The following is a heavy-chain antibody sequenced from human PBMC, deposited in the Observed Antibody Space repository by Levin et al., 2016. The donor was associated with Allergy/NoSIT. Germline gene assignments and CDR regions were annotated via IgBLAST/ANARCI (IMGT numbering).Heavy chain of an antibody. V-gene: IGHV3-23*01. CDR1: GLIFDNYA. J-gene: IGHJ5*02. CDR2: ISSSGENT. Sequence: GGSLRLSCAASGLIFDNYAMSWVRQAPGKGLEWVAAISSSGENTFYADSVRGRVTISRDNSKNTLYLQMNSLRAEDTAVYYCTKEIRWAGAAGPGSDAWGQGTLVSVSS. D-gene: IGHD6-13*01. CDR3: TKEIRWAGAAGPGSDA.